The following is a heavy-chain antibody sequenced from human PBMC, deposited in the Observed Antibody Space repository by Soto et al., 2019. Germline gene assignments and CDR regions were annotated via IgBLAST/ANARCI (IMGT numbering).Heavy chain of an antibody. CDR3: EREVFPRLFFSCYDYHEGVFYF. CDR2: IYYSGTT. Sequence: SKNPYITSAVYGGSISTYYWSWIRQPPGKGLEWLGYIYYSGTTNYNPSLKSRVIISVDTSKNQFSLKLSSVTAADKAFYYCEREVFPRLFFSCYDYHEGVFYFCGQGTMV. CDR1: GGSISTYY. D-gene: IGHD2-15*01. V-gene: IGHV4-59*01. J-gene: IGHJ3*01.